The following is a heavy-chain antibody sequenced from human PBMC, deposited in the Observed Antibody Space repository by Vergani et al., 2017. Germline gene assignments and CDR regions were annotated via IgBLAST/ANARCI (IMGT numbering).Heavy chain of an antibody. Sequence: QLVQSGAEVKKPGSPVTVSCKASGFTFTSSAMQWVRQARGQRLEWIGWIVVGSGNTNNAQKFQERVTITGDMSTNTAYMELSSLRPEDTAVYYCAATIDQGWGFDPWGQGTLVTVSS. CDR1: GFTFTSSA. V-gene: IGHV1-58*02. CDR2: IVVGSGNT. CDR3: AATIDQGWGFDP. J-gene: IGHJ5*02. D-gene: IGHD3-9*01.